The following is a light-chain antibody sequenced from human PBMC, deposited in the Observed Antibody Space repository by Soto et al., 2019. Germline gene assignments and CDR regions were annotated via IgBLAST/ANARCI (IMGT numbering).Light chain of an antibody. CDR2: AAS. Sequence: IQMTQSPSSVSASVGDRVTITCRASQGISRYLAWYKQKPGKAPKLLIYAASTLQSGVPSRFRGSGSGTDFTLTISCLKSEDFATYYCQQYYSYPRTFGQGTKVDIK. CDR3: QQYYSYPRT. CDR1: QGISRY. V-gene: IGKV1-8*01. J-gene: IGKJ1*01.